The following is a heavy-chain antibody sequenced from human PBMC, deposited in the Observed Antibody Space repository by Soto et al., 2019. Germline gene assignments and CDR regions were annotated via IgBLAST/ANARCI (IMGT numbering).Heavy chain of an antibody. J-gene: IGHJ4*02. CDR3: ARVAVAGTHFDY. Sequence: QVQLQESGPELVKPSDTLSLTCAVSGYSISSTNWWGWIRQPPGKGLEWIGYIYYSGSAYYNPSLKSRVTMSVDTSKNQFSLKVRCVTAVDTAVYYCARVAVAGTHFDYWGQGTLVTVSS. V-gene: IGHV4-28*01. CDR1: GYSISSTNW. CDR2: IYYSGSA. D-gene: IGHD6-19*01.